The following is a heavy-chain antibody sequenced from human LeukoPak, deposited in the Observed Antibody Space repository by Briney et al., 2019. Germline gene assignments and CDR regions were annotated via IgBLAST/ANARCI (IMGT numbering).Heavy chain of an antibody. CDR3: ARALYHTFDY. V-gene: IGHV1-69*05. J-gene: IGHJ4*02. Sequence: SVKVSCKASGGTFSSYAISWVRQAPGQGLEWMGGIIPIFGTANYAQKFQGRVTMTTDTSTSTAYMELRSLRSDDTAVYYCARALYHTFDYWGQGTLVTVSS. CDR1: GGTFSSYA. D-gene: IGHD2-2*01. CDR2: IIPIFGTA.